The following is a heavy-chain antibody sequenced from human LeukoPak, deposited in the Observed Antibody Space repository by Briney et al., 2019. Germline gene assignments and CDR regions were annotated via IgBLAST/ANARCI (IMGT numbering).Heavy chain of an antibody. V-gene: IGHV3-11*03. D-gene: IGHD3-22*01. J-gene: IGHJ4*02. CDR2: ISSSSSYT. Sequence: SLRLSCAASGFTFSDYYMSWIRQAPGKGLEWVSYISSSSSYTNYADSVKGRFTISRDNAKNSLYLQMNSLRAEDTAVYYCASIPTYYYDSSGSAVDYWGQGTLVTVSS. CDR3: ASIPTYYYDSSGSAVDY. CDR1: GFTFSDYY.